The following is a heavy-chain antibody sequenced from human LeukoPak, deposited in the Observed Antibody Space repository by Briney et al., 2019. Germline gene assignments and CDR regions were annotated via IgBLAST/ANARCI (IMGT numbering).Heavy chain of an antibody. Sequence: SETLSLTCTVSGGSISSSSYYWGWIRQPPGKGLEWIGSIYYSGSTYYNPSLKSRVTISVDTSKNQFSLKLSSVTAADTAVYYCARGQSGPPRYSSSWRAYYGMDVWGQGTTVTVSS. CDR1: GGSISSSSYY. V-gene: IGHV4-39*07. D-gene: IGHD6-13*01. J-gene: IGHJ6*02. CDR2: IYYSGST. CDR3: ARGQSGPPRYSSSWRAYYGMDV.